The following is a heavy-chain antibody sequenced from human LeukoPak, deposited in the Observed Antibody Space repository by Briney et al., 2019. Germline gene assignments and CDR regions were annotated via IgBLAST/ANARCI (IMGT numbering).Heavy chain of an antibody. CDR1: GGSISSYY. J-gene: IGHJ5*02. CDR3: ARDNSHYYGSGSSNWFDP. CDR2: IYYSGST. Sequence: SETLSLTCTVSGGSISSYYWSWIRQPPGKGLEWIGYIYYSGSTNYNPSLKSRVTISVDTSKNQFSLKLSSVTAADTAVYYCARDNSHYYGSGSSNWFDPWDQGTLVTVSS. V-gene: IGHV4-59*01. D-gene: IGHD3-10*01.